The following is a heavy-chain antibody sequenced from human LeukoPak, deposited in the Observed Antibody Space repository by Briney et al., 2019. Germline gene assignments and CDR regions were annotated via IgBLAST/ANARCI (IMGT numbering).Heavy chain of an antibody. CDR2: ISAYNGNT. D-gene: IGHD6-13*01. Sequence: ASVKVSCKASGGTFSSYAISWVRQAPGQGLEWMGWISAYNGNTNYAQKLQGRVTMTTDTSTSTAYMELRSLRSDDTAVYYCARAAAGSYYYGMDVWGQGTTVTVSS. CDR3: ARAAAGSYYYGMDV. V-gene: IGHV1-18*01. CDR1: GGTFSSYA. J-gene: IGHJ6*02.